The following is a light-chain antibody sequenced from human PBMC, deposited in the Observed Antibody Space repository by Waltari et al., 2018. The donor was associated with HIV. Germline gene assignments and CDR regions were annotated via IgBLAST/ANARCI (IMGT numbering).Light chain of an antibody. J-gene: IGLJ1*01. Sequence: QSVLTQPPSVSGAPGQRVTIYCTGSSSNIGEGYDAHGYKQLPGTAPKLLIYGNNNRPSGVPDRFSGSKSGTSASLAITGLQAEDEADYYCQSYDSSLTHNYVFGTGTKVTVL. V-gene: IGLV1-40*01. CDR3: QSYDSSLTHNYV. CDR1: SSNIGEGYD. CDR2: GNN.